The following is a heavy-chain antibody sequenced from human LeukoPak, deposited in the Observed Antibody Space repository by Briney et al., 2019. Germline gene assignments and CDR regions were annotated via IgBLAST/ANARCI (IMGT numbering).Heavy chain of an antibody. Sequence: SETLSLTCAVYGGSSRGYYWNWLWIRQSPGKGLEWIGEINDSGSPNYNPSLKSRVTISVDTSKNQFSLNLRSVTAADTAVYYCAVETTPFDYWGQGTLVTVSS. J-gene: IGHJ4*02. CDR2: INDSGSP. V-gene: IGHV4-34*01. CDR3: AVETTPFDY. D-gene: IGHD1-1*01. CDR1: GGSSRGYY.